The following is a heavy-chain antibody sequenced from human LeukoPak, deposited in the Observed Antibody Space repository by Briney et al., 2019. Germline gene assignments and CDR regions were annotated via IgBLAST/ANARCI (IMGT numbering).Heavy chain of an antibody. V-gene: IGHV1-8*01. Sequence: ASVKVSCKASGYTFTSYDVNWVRQATGQGLEWMGWMNPNSGNTGYAQKFQGRVTMTRNTSISTAYMELSSLRSEDTAVYYCARGYSDSLLFYYGMDVWGQGTTVTVSS. J-gene: IGHJ6*02. D-gene: IGHD4-17*01. CDR1: GYTFTSYD. CDR3: ARGYSDSLLFYYGMDV. CDR2: MNPNSGNT.